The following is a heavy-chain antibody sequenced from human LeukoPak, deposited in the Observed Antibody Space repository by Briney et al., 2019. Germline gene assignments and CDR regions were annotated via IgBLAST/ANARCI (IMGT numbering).Heavy chain of an antibody. CDR3: ASGSTSLEYFDY. CDR1: GFTFSNYA. J-gene: IGHJ4*02. D-gene: IGHD2-2*01. CDR2: ISGGGDNT. V-gene: IGHV3-23*01. Sequence: GGSLRLSCAASGFTFSNYAINWVRQAPGKGLEWVSAISGGGDNTYYADSVKGRFTISRDNAKNSLYLQMNSLRAEDTAVYYCASGSTSLEYFDYWGQGTLVTVSS.